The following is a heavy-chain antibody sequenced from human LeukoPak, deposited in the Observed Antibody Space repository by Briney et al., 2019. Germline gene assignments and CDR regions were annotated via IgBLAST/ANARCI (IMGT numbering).Heavy chain of an antibody. J-gene: IGHJ3*02. V-gene: IGHV4-59*08. CDR3: ARHEPSGSGAFDI. D-gene: IGHD3-10*01. CDR1: GGSISSYY. Sequence: SETLSLTCTVSGGSISSYYWSWIRQPPGKRLEWIGHIYYSGSTNYNPSLKSRVTISIDTSKNQVSLKLSSVTAADTAVYYCARHEPSGSGAFDIWGQGTMVTVSS. CDR2: IYYSGST.